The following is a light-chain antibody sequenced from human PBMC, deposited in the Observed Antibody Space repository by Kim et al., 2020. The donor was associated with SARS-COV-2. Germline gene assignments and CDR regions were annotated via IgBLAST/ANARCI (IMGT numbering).Light chain of an antibody. CDR3: QQYYTTPLT. J-gene: IGKJ4*01. V-gene: IGKV4-1*01. CDR2: WAS. Sequence: DIVMTQSPDSLAVSLGERATINCKSSQCVFNFLAWYQQKPGQPPKLLIYWASTRGSGVPDRFSGSGSGTDFTLTISSLQAEDVAVYSCQQYYTTPLTFGGGTKV. CDR1: QCVFNF.